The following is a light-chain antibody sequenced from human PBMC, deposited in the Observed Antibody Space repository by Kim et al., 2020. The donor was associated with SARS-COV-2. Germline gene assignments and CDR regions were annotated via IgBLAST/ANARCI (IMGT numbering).Light chain of an antibody. V-gene: IGLV3-19*01. J-gene: IGLJ3*02. CDR2: NKN. CDR3: NSRDSSGDLWV. CDR1: GLRNYY. Sequence: SALTQDPAVSVALGQTVRITCQGNGLRNYYATWYQQKPGQAPVLVIYNKNNRPSGIPDRFSDSSSGDTASLTITGAQAEDEADYYCNSRDSSGDLWVFGGGTQLTVL.